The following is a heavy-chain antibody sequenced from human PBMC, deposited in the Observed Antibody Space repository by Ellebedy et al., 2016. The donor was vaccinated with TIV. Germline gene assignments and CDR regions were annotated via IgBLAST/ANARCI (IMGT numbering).Heavy chain of an antibody. CDR1: GGSVSSGSYY. J-gene: IGHJ5*02. CDR2: IYYSGST. CDR3: ARVHLNYYGSGTDTTGFDP. Sequence: SETLSLTXTVSGGSVSSGSYYWSWIRQPPGKGLEWIGYIYYSGSTNYNPSLKSRVTISVDTSKNQFSLKLSSVTAADTAVYYCARVHLNYYGSGTDTTGFDPWGQGTLVTVSS. V-gene: IGHV4-61*01. D-gene: IGHD3-10*01.